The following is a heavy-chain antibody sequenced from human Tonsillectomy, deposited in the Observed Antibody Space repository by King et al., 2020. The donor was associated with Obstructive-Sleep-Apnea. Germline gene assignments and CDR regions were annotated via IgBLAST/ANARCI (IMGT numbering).Heavy chain of an antibody. J-gene: IGHJ6*02. D-gene: IGHD1-26*01. CDR1: GYTFTSYA. CDR2: INAGNGNT. Sequence: VQLVQSGAEVKKPGASVKVSCKASGYTFTSYAMHWVRQAPGQRLEWMGWINAGNGNTKYSQNFQCRVTITKDTSASTAYRELSSLRSEDTAVYYCARVGYSGSYHYGMDVWGQGTTVTVSS. CDR3: ARVGYSGSYHYGMDV. V-gene: IGHV1-3*01.